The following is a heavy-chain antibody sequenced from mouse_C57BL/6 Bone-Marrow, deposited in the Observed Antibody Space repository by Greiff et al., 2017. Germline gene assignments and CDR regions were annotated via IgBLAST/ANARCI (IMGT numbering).Heavy chain of an antibody. CDR2: ISDGGSYT. J-gene: IGHJ3*01. Sequence: EVKLEESGGGLVKPGGSLKLSCAASGFTFSSYAMSWVRQTPEKRLEWVATISDGGSYTYYPDNVKGRFTISRDNAKNNLYLQMSHLKSEDTAMYYCARDKHYGNFAWFAYWGQGTLVTVSA. V-gene: IGHV5-4*01. D-gene: IGHD2-1*01. CDR3: ARDKHYGNFAWFAY. CDR1: GFTFSSYA.